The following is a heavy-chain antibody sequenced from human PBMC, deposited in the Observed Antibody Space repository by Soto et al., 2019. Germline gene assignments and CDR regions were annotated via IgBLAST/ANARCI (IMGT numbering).Heavy chain of an antibody. CDR3: ARDGGLQGFDY. D-gene: IGHD3-16*01. V-gene: IGHV3-7*03. CDR1: GLTFSSYW. Sequence: PGGSLRLSCAASGLTFSSYWMSWVRQAPGKGLEWVASIKQDGSEKYYVDSVKGRFTISRDNAKNSLYLQMNSLRAEDTAVYYCARDGGLQGFDYWGQGTLVTVSS. J-gene: IGHJ4*02. CDR2: IKQDGSEK.